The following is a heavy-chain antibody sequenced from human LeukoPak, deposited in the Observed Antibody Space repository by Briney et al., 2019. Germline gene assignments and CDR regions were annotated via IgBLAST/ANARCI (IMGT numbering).Heavy chain of an antibody. CDR1: GFAFSTYS. J-gene: IGHJ4*02. Sequence: PGGSLRLSCAASGFAFSTYSMNWVRQAPGKGLEWVSSVSRSSRFIFYADSVQGRFTISRDDAKDSLFQQMNSLRAEDTAVYYCARVSDAFDYFFDSWGQGTLVTVSS. CDR2: VSRSSRFI. D-gene: IGHD5-12*01. V-gene: IGHV3-21*01. CDR3: ARVSDAFDYFFDS.